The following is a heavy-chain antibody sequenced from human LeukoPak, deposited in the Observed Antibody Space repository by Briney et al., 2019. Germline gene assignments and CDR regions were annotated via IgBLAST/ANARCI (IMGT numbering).Heavy chain of an antibody. CDR3: ARGNDYGDYRYFQH. D-gene: IGHD4-17*01. CDR2: INPNSGGT. CDR1: GYXFTGYY. J-gene: IGHJ1*01. V-gene: IGHV1-2*02. Sequence: ASVKVSCRASGYXFTGYYMHWVRQAPGQGLEWMGWINPNSGGTNYAQKFQGRVTMTRDTSISTAYMELSRLRSDDTAVYYCARGNDYGDYRYFQHWGQGTLVTVSS.